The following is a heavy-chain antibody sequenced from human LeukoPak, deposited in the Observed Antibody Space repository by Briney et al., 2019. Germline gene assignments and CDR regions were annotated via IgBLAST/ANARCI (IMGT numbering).Heavy chain of an antibody. CDR1: GFTFSSYA. J-gene: IGHJ5*01. CDR2: ISYDGSNK. D-gene: IGHD4-17*01. V-gene: IGHV3-30*04. Sequence: GGSLRLSCAASGFTFSSYAMHWVRQAPGKGLEGVAVISYDGSNKYYADSVKGRFTISRDNSKNTLYLQMNSLRAEDTAVYYCARLYGDDSWGQGTLVTVSS. CDR3: ARLYGDDS.